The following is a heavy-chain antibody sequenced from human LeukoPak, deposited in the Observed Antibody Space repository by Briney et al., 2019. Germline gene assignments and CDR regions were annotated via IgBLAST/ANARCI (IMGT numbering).Heavy chain of an antibody. CDR3: ASRGFYDTSGYLLDD. CDR2: IGTSGSIM. D-gene: IGHD3-22*01. J-gene: IGHJ4*02. CDR1: GFIFSRYE. Sequence: GGSLRLSCVASGFIFSRYEMNWVRQAPGRGLEWLSYIGTSGSIMSYADSVKGRFTISRDNAKNSLYLQMNSLRAEDTDVYYCASRGFYDTSGYLLDDWGQGTLVTVSS. V-gene: IGHV3-48*03.